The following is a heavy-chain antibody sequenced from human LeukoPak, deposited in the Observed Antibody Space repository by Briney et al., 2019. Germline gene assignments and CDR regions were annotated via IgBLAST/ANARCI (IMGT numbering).Heavy chain of an antibody. V-gene: IGHV7-4-1*02. D-gene: IGHD3-16*02. Sequence: GASVKVSCKASGYTFTSYAMNWVRQAPGQGLEWMGWINTNTGDPTYAQGFTGRFVFSLDTSVSTAYLQISSLKAEDTAVYYCAINGDIMITFGGVIAPFDYWAREPWSPSPQ. CDR1: GYTFTSYA. J-gene: IGHJ4*02. CDR2: INTNTGDP. CDR3: AINGDIMITFGGVIAPFDY.